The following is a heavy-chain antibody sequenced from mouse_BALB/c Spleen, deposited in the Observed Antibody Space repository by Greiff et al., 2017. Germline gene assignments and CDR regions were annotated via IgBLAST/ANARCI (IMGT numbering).Heavy chain of an antibody. J-gene: IGHJ2*01. CDR2: IYPGDGDT. CDR1: GYTFTSYW. CDR3: ARSRVYYGSSSDFDY. D-gene: IGHD1-1*01. Sequence: VQLQQSGAELARPGASVKLSCKASGYTFTSYWMQWVKQRPGQGLEWIGAIYPGDGDTRYTQKFKGKATLTADKSSSTAYMQLSSLASEDSAVYYCARSRVYYGSSSDFDYWGQGTTLTVSS. V-gene: IGHV1-87*01.